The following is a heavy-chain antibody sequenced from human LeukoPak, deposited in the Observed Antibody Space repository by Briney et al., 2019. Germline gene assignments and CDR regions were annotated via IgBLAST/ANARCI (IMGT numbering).Heavy chain of an antibody. CDR3: TTDIHVRGVITPPFDY. J-gene: IGHJ4*02. D-gene: IGHD3-10*01. CDR2: FDPEDGET. CDR1: GYTLTELS. Sequence: ASVKVSCKVSGYTLTELSTHWVRQAPGKGLEWMGGFDPEDGETIYAQKFQGRVTMTEDTSTDTAYMELSSLRSEDTAVYYCTTDIHVRGVITPPFDYWGQGTLVTVSS. V-gene: IGHV1-24*01.